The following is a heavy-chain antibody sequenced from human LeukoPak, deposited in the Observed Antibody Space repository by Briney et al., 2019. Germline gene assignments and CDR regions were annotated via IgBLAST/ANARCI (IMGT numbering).Heavy chain of an antibody. Sequence: PGGSLRLSCAASGFTFRSYAMSWVRQAPGKGLEWVQVINGSSSSTYYADSVKGRFSISRDNSKNTLYLQMNSLRAEDTVVYYCAKVRMITMIAYDAFDIWGQGTMVTVSS. V-gene: IGHV3-23*01. CDR3: AKVRMITMIAYDAFDI. J-gene: IGHJ3*02. CDR2: INGSSSST. D-gene: IGHD3-22*01. CDR1: GFTFRSYA.